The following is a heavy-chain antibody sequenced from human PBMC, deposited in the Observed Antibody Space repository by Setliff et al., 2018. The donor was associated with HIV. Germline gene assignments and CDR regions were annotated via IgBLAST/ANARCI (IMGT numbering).Heavy chain of an antibody. CDR2: IKGETDGGTP. CDR1: GITFPRAW. J-gene: IGHJ4*02. Sequence: LRLSCAASGITFPRAWMSWVRQAPGKGLQWVGRIKGETDGGTPGYAALVKGRFTISRDDSRGMVFLEMNSLKIEDTALYYCVTDRDGAGAGHWGRGTLVTVSS. D-gene: IGHD1-26*01. V-gene: IGHV3-15*01. CDR3: VTDRDGAGAGH.